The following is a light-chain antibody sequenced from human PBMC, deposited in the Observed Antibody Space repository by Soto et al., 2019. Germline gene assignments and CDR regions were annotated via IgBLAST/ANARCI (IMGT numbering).Light chain of an antibody. CDR2: KAS. J-gene: IGKJ5*01. Sequence: IQLTQSPSSLSGSVGDRVTITCRASQTISSWLAWYQQKPGKAPKLLIYKASTLKSGVPSRFSGSGSGTDFTLTISSLEPEDFAVYYCHQRSNWPPDTFGQGTRLEIK. CDR3: HQRSNWPPDT. V-gene: IGKV1-5*03. CDR1: QTISSW.